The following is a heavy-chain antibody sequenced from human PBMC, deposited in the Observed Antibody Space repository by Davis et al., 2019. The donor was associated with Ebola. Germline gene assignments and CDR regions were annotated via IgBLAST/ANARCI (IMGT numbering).Heavy chain of an antibody. D-gene: IGHD6-19*01. CDR1: GGSISSYY. V-gene: IGHV4-59*04. J-gene: IGHJ6*02. CDR2: IHNRGSS. CDR3: ARHVPIGWYDYYYYGMDV. Sequence: SETLSLTCTVSGGSISSYYWSWIRQPPGKGLEWIGHIHNRGSSYYKSSLKSRVTISIDTSNNQFSLKLNSVTAADTAVYYCARHVPIGWYDYYYYGMDVWGQGTTVTVSS.